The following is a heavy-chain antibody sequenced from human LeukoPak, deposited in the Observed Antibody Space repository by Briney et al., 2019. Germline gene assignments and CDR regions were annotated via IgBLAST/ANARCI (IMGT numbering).Heavy chain of an antibody. Sequence: GESLKITCTGTGYSITSYSIGSVRQMPGKGLEWLGIIYPGDSDTRYSPSFQGQVTISADKSISTAYLQWSSLKASDTAMYYCAGGHLDWFLLPHYWRQGTLVPGSS. D-gene: IGHD3-9*01. CDR3: AGGHLDWFLLPHY. V-gene: IGHV5-51*01. CDR2: IYPGDSDT. J-gene: IGHJ4*02. CDR1: GYSITSYS.